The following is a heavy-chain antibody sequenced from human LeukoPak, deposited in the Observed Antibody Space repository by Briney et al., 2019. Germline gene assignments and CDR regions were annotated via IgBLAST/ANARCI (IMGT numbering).Heavy chain of an antibody. CDR1: GFTFSSYA. CDR2: ISYDGSNR. CDR3: ARDARILRYFDWLRY. Sequence: GGSLRLSCAASGFTFSSYAMHWVRQAPGEGLEWVAVISYDGSNRYYADSVKGRFTISRDSSKNTLYLQMNSLRAEDTAVYYCARDARILRYFDWLRYWGQGTLVTVSS. V-gene: IGHV3-30*04. D-gene: IGHD3-9*01. J-gene: IGHJ4*02.